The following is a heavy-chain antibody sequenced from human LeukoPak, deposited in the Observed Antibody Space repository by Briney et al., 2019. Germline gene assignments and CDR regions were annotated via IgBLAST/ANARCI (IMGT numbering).Heavy chain of an antibody. CDR2: ISSSSSYI. J-gene: IGHJ2*01. CDR1: GFTFSSYS. V-gene: IGHV3-21*01. Sequence: KTGGSLRRSCAASGFTFSSYSMNWVRQAPGKGLEWVSSISSSSSYIYYADSVKGRFTISRDNAKNSLYLQMNSLRAEDTAVYYCARATYYYDSSGYKPSYWYFDLWGRGTLVTVSS. CDR3: ARATYYYDSSGYKPSYWYFDL. D-gene: IGHD3-22*01.